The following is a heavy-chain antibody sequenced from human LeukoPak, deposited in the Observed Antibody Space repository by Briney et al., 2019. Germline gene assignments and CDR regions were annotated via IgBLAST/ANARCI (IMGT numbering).Heavy chain of an antibody. V-gene: IGHV3-30*03. Sequence: GGSLRLSCVVSGFGFSDSYMTWIRQTPGKGLEWVAVISYDGSNKYYADSVKGRFTISRDNSKNTLYLQMNSLRAEDTAVYYCADSSGYYLDAFDIWGQGTMVTVSS. CDR2: ISYDGSNK. CDR3: ADSSGYYLDAFDI. J-gene: IGHJ3*02. D-gene: IGHD3-22*01. CDR1: GFGFSDSY.